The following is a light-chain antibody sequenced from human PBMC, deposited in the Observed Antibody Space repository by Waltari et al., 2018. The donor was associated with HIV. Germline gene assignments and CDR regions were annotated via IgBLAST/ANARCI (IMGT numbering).Light chain of an antibody. Sequence: QSVLTQPPSASGTPGQTVTISCSGITSNVETQWVYWYQQLPGTAPKLLIYRNYQRPSGVPDRFSSSKSGASASLIISGLRSEDEADYSCGVWDSTLKQWLFGGGTKLTVL. CDR1: TSNVETQW. CDR2: RNY. CDR3: GVWDSTLKQWL. J-gene: IGLJ3*02. V-gene: IGLV1-47*01.